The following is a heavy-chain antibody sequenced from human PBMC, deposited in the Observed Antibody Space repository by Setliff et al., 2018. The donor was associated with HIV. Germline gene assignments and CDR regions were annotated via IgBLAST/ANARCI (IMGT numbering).Heavy chain of an antibody. CDR1: GGSITTTNYY. J-gene: IGHJ4*02. CDR2: IYYRGSA. D-gene: IGHD3-10*01. CDR3: ARARGPPLPVLDF. V-gene: IGHV4-39*06. Sequence: KPSETLSLTCTVSGGSITTTNYYWGWVRQSPGKGLEWIGVIYYRGSAYYNLSLQSRVTLSVDTSKNSFPLHLTSVTAADTAVYFCARARGPPLPVLDFWGQGTLVTVSS.